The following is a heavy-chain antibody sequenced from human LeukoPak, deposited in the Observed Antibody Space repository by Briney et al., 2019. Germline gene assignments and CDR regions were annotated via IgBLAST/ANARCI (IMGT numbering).Heavy chain of an antibody. J-gene: IGHJ4*02. Sequence: PSETLSLTCTVSGDSVSSSNYYWSWIRQPPGKGLEWIGYIYYGGNTNYNPSLQSRVTISVDTSKSQFSLKLSSVTAADTAVYYCARLTRISGNYFDYWGQGTLVTVSS. V-gene: IGHV4-61*01. CDR3: ARLTRISGNYFDY. CDR1: GDSVSSSNYY. CDR2: IYYGGNT. D-gene: IGHD1-20*01.